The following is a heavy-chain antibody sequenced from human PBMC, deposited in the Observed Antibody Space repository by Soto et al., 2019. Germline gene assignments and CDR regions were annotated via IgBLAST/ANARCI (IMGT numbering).Heavy chain of an antibody. V-gene: IGHV3-30*03. CDR3: SREKNSGYYRTVDF. CDR2: VTYDGTER. J-gene: IGHJ4*02. Sequence: QVQLVASGGGVVERGRSLSLSCAASGFTLDGHGLHWVRQAPGRGLEWVAGVTYDGTERQYPDSVRGRFTISRDTSKNTFYLQMNSLRIEDTSMYYCSREKNSGYYRTVDFWGQWTLVVVSS. CDR1: GFTLDGHG. D-gene: IGHD3-10*01.